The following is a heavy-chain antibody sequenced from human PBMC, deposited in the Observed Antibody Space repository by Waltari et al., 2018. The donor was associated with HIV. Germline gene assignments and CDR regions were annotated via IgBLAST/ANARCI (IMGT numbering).Heavy chain of an antibody. CDR3: ARARKYYYDSSGYYLLDY. V-gene: IGHV1-69*01. CDR2: IIPIFGTA. Sequence: QVQLVQSGAEVKKPGSSVKVSCKASGGTFSSYAISWVRQAPGQGLEWMGGIIPIFGTANYGQKFQGRVTITADEATSTAYMELSSLRSEDTAVYYCARARKYYYDSSGYYLLDYWGQGTLVTVSS. J-gene: IGHJ4*02. D-gene: IGHD3-22*01. CDR1: GGTFSSYA.